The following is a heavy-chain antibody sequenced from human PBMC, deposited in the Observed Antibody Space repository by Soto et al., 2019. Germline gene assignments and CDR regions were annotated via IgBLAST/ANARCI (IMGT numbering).Heavy chain of an antibody. CDR3: SGEPNYFDY. CDR1: GYTFTSYG. V-gene: IGHV1-18*01. Sequence: QVQLVQSGAAVKKPGASVKVSCKASGYTFTSYGISWVRQAPGQGLEWMGWISAYNGNTKYAQKPHGRVTMTTDTSTSTAYMELRSLRADDTAVYYCSGEPNYFDYWGQGTLVTVSS. CDR2: ISAYNGNT. J-gene: IGHJ4*02.